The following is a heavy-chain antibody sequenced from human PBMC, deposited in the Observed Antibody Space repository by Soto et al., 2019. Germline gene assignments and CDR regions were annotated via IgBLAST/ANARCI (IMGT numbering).Heavy chain of an antibody. D-gene: IGHD3-22*01. CDR1: GYTFATYN. V-gene: IGHV1-3*01. Sequence: GASVKVSCKASGYTFATYNVHWVRQAPGQRLEWMGWINADNDNTKYSQKFQGRVTITRDTSASTAHMELSSLRSEDTAVYYCAREAPPFYYDGSGYPRHFDCWGQGTLVTVSS. CDR2: INADNDNT. J-gene: IGHJ4*02. CDR3: AREAPPFYYDGSGYPRHFDC.